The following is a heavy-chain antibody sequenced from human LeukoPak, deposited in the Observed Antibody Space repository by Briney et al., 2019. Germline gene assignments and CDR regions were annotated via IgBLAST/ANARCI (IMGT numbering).Heavy chain of an antibody. Sequence: QTGGSLRLSCAASGFTFSSYAMHWVRQAPGKGLEWVAVISYDGSNKYYADSVKGRFTISRDNSKNTLYLQMNSLRAGDTAVYYCARVGGYNLDYWGQGTLVTVSS. V-gene: IGHV3-30*04. CDR1: GFTFSSYA. CDR2: ISYDGSNK. D-gene: IGHD5-24*01. J-gene: IGHJ4*02. CDR3: ARVGGYNLDY.